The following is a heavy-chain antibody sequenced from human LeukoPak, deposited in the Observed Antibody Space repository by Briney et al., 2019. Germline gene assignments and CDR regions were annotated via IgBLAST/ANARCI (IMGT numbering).Heavy chain of an antibody. CDR3: ARFASTRSFDY. CDR2: IYHSGTT. Sequence: SETLSLTCAVSGGSIRSSNWWSWVRQPPGQGLEWIGDIYHSGTTNYNPSLKSRVTISVDKSKNQFSLKLSSVTAADTAVYYCARFASTRSFDYWGRGTLVTVSS. CDR1: GGSIRSSNW. J-gene: IGHJ4*02. D-gene: IGHD2-2*01. V-gene: IGHV4-4*02.